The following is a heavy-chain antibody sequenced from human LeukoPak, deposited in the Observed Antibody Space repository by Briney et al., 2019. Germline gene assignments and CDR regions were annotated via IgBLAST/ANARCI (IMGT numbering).Heavy chain of an antibody. CDR3: TRDVPRSSGYPDN. J-gene: IGHJ4*02. V-gene: IGHV4-31*03. CDR2: IYYSGST. D-gene: IGHD3-22*01. Sequence: SETLSLTCTVSGGSISSGDYFWSWIRQHPGKGLEWIGYIYYSGSTYYNPSLKSRVAISVDTSKNQFSLTVGSVTAADTAVYYCTRDVPRSSGYPDNWGQGTLVTVSS. CDR1: GGSISSGDYF.